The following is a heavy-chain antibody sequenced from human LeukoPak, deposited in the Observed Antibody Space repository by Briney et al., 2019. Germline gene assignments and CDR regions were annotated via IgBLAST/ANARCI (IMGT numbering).Heavy chain of an antibody. D-gene: IGHD2-21*01. CDR3: ARARRDIVVVSY. V-gene: IGHV3-66*01. CDR2: IYSCGST. J-gene: IGHJ4*02. CDR1: GFTVSSNY. Sequence: GGSLRLSCAASGFTVSSNYMSWVRQAPGKGLEWVSVIYSCGSTYYADSVKGRFTISRDNAKNSLYLQMNSLRAEDTAVYYCARARRDIVVVSYWGQGALVTVSS.